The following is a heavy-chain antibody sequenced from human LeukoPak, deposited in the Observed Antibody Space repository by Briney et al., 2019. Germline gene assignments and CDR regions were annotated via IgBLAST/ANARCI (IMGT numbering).Heavy chain of an antibody. CDR3: AREPLMYYYDSSGYNPAAAFDI. D-gene: IGHD3-22*01. CDR2: IYTSGST. V-gene: IGHV4-4*07. Sequence: PSETLSLTGTVSGGSISSYYWSWIRQPAGKGLEWIGRIYTSGSTNYNPSLKSRVTMSVDTSKNQFSLKLSSVTAADTAVYYCAREPLMYYYDSSGYNPAAAFDIWGQGTMVTVSS. J-gene: IGHJ3*02. CDR1: GGSISSYY.